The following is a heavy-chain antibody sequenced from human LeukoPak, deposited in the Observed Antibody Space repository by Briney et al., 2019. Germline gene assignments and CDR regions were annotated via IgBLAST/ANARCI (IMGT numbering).Heavy chain of an antibody. Sequence: PSETLSLTCTVSGGSISSYYWSWIRQPPGKGLEWIGYIYYSGSTNYNPSLKSRVTISVDTSKNQFSLKLSSVTAEDTAVYYCARDPRHVEMATEGPHAFDIWGQGTMVTVSS. CDR2: IYYSGST. CDR1: GGSISSYY. J-gene: IGHJ3*02. D-gene: IGHD5-24*01. CDR3: ARDPRHVEMATEGPHAFDI. V-gene: IGHV4-59*01.